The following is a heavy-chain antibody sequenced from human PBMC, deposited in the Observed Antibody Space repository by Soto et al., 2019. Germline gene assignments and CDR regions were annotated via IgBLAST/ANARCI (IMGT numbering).Heavy chain of an antibody. D-gene: IGHD3-16*02. CDR3: AKDNQRVSGSYHDF. Sequence: EVQLLESGGGLVKPGGSLRLSCAASGFTFSSYAMSWVRQAPGKGLEWVSGINGRGDSTYYADSVKGRFTISRDYSKNTLFLQMNSLRAEDTAIYYCAKDNQRVSGSYHDFWGQGTLVTVSS. J-gene: IGHJ4*02. CDR2: INGRGDST. CDR1: GFTFSSYA. V-gene: IGHV3-23*01.